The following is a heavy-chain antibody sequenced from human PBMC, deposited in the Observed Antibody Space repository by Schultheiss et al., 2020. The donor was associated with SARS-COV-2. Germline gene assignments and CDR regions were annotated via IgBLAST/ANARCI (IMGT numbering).Heavy chain of an antibody. J-gene: IGHJ6*02. CDR1: GYTFTSYG. CDR3: ARERGNYYYYGMDV. D-gene: IGHD3-10*01. V-gene: IGHV1-18*01. CDR2: ISAYNGNT. Sequence: ASVKVSCKASGYTFTSYGISWVRQAPGQGLEWMGWISAYNGNTNYAQKLQGRVTITTDTSTSTAYMELRSLRSDDTAVYYCARERGNYYYYGMDVWGQGTTVTVAS.